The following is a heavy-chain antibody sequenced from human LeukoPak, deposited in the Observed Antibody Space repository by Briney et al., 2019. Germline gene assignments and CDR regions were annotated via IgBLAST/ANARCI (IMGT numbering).Heavy chain of an antibody. CDR2: IYYSGST. Sequence: SETLSLTCTVSGGSISSYYWSWIRQPPGKGLEWIGYIYYSGSTNYNPSLKSRVTISVDTSKNQSSLKLSSVTAADTAVYYCARVNGDYFDYWGQGTLVTVSS. V-gene: IGHV4-59*08. D-gene: IGHD4-17*01. CDR3: ARVNGDYFDY. J-gene: IGHJ4*02. CDR1: GGSISSYY.